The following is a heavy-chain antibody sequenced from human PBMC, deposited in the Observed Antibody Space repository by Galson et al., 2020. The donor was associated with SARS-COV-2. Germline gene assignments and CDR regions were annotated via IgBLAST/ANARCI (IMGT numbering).Heavy chain of an antibody. CDR3: AREWGDINSSVFDY. CDR2: INPSGDIT. D-gene: IGHD2-21*01. J-gene: IGHJ4*02. Sequence: ASVKVPCKASGYTFISFYIHWVRQAPGQGLEWMGVINPSGDITSYAQKLRGRVTVTRDMSTQTVYMELSSLTAEDTAVYYCAREWGDINSSVFDYWGQGSLVVVSS. V-gene: IGHV1-46*04. CDR1: GYTFISFY.